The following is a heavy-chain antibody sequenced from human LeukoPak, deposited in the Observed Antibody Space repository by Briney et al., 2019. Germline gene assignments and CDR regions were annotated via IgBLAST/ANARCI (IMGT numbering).Heavy chain of an antibody. CDR1: GFTFSSYG. V-gene: IGHV3-30*02. Sequence: GGSLRLSCAASGFTFSSYGMHWVRQAPGKGLEWVAFIRYDGSNKYYADSVKGRFTISRDNSKNTLYLQMNSLRAEDTAVYYCAKDGGYGDGGNHYYYYMDVWGKGTTVTISS. J-gene: IGHJ6*03. CDR2: IRYDGSNK. CDR3: AKDGGYGDGGNHYYYYMDV. D-gene: IGHD4-17*01.